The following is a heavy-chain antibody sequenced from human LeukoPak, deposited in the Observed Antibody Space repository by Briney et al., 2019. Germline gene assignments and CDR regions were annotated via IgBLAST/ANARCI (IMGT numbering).Heavy chain of an antibody. J-gene: IGHJ4*02. CDR1: GYTFTSYG. V-gene: IGHV1-69*05. CDR3: ASGVARDGYNKVY. CDR2: IIPIFGTA. Sequence: SVKVSCKASGYTFTSYGISWVRQAPGQGLEWMGGIIPIFGTANYAQKFQGRVTITTDESTSTAYMELSSLRSEDTAVYYCASGVARDGYNKVYWGQGTLVTVSS. D-gene: IGHD5-24*01.